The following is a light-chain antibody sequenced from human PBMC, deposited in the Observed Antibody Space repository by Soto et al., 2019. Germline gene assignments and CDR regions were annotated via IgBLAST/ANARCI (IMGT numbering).Light chain of an antibody. V-gene: IGKV3-20*01. J-gene: IGKJ1*01. CDR2: GAS. CDR3: QQYGSSGT. Sequence: EIVLTQSPGTLSLSPGERATLSCRASQSVSNNYLAWYPQTPGQAPRLLIYGASNTATGIPDRFSGSGSGTDFALTISRLEPEDFAVYYCQQYGSSGTFVQGTKVEIK. CDR1: QSVSNNY.